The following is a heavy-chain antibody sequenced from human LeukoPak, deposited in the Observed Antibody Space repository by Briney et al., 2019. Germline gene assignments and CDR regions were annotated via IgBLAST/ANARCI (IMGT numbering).Heavy chain of an antibody. Sequence: ASVNVSCKASGYTFTSYAMHWVRQAPGQRLEWMGWINAGNGNTKYSQKFQGRVTITRDTSASTAYMELSSLRSEDTAVYYCARTYVKTRPVWFDPWGQGTLVTVSS. CDR2: INAGNGNT. CDR3: ARTYVKTRPVWFDP. CDR1: GYTFTSYA. D-gene: IGHD6-6*01. J-gene: IGHJ5*02. V-gene: IGHV1-3*01.